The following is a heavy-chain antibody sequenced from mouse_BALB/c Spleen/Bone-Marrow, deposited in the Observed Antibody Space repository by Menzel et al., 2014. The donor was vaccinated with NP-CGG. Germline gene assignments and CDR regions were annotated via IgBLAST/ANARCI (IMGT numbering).Heavy chain of an antibody. D-gene: IGHD1-1*01. CDR1: GYIFSSYW. CDR3: SRRAHYFGSGLDY. CDR2: ILPGSGNT. J-gene: IGHJ2*01. V-gene: IGHV1-9*01. Sequence: VKLQESGAELMKPGASVTISCKATGYIFSSYWIEWIKQRPGHGLEWIGEILPGSGNTNYNEKFRDKATFTAETSSNIAYMQLSSLTSEDCAVYYCSRRAHYFGSGLDYWGQGHTLTVSS.